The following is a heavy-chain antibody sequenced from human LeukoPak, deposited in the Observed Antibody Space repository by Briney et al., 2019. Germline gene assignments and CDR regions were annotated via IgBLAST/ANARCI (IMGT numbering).Heavy chain of an antibody. Sequence: GGSLRLSCAASGFPFSGYGMHWVRQAPGKGLEWVAVAYGDGSSQYYADSVKGRFTISRDNAKNSLYLQMNSLRAEDSAVYYCARRGNAADYWGQGTLVTVSS. V-gene: IGHV3-33*01. J-gene: IGHJ4*02. CDR3: ARRGNAADY. D-gene: IGHD4-23*01. CDR2: AYGDGSSQ. CDR1: GFPFSGYG.